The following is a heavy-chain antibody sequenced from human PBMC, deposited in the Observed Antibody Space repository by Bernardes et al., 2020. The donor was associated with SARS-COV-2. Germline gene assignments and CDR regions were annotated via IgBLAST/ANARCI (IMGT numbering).Heavy chain of an antibody. CDR1: GYSFSSYG. CDR3: AREVMVRISDTYRNGMDL. V-gene: IGHV1-18*01. Sequence: ASVKVSCKAFGYSFSSYGIIWAQQVPGHRLERMGWISAFNGDTSYIQKIQDRVTMTTDTSTSTAYMNLRDLRSDDTAVYYCAREVMVRISDTYRNGMDLWGQGTTVTVSS. CDR2: ISAFNGDT. D-gene: IGHD3-10*01. J-gene: IGHJ6*02.